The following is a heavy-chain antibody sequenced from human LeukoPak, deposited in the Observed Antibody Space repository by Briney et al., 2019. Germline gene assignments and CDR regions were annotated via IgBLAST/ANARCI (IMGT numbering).Heavy chain of an antibody. Sequence: SVKVSCRASGGSFSNYAISWVRQAPGQGLEWMGGIIPLFGTANYAQKFQGRVTITADESTSTAYMELSSLKSEDTAVYYCARGWDYDSGGRPTAYVYWGQGTLVIVSS. CDR2: IIPLFGTA. CDR1: GGSFSNYA. D-gene: IGHD3-22*01. V-gene: IGHV1-69*13. CDR3: ARGWDYDSGGRPTAYVY. J-gene: IGHJ4*02.